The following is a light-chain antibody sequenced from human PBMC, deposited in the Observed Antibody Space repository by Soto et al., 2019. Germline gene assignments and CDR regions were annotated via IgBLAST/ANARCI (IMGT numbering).Light chain of an antibody. CDR3: QQYGSLSWA. Sequence: EIVLTQSPGTLSLSSGERATLSCRASQSVGSDFLAWYQQRPGQPPRILIFGASGRATGIPDRFSGSGSGTDFTLTISRLEPEDFAVYYCQQYGSLSWAFGQGTKVEIK. J-gene: IGKJ1*01. CDR2: GAS. CDR1: QSVGSDF. V-gene: IGKV3-20*01.